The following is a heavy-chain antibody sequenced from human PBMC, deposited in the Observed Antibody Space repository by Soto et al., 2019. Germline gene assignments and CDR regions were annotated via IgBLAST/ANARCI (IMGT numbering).Heavy chain of an antibody. J-gene: IGHJ3*02. CDR1: GFTFDAYS. D-gene: IGHD3-3*01. CDR3: TKAASRVATTDDAFEI. V-gene: IGHV3-9*01. Sequence: GGSLRLSCAASGFTFDAYSVHWVRQAPGKGLECVSGITWNSGSIAYADSVKGRFTISRDNSKNSLYLHMNSLRAEDTALYYCTKAASRVATTDDAFEIWGQGTMVTVSS. CDR2: ITWNSGSI.